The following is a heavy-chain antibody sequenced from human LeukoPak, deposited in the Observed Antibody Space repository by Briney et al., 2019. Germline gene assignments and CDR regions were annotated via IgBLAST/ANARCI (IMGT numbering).Heavy chain of an antibody. D-gene: IGHD3-3*01. Sequence: SETLSLTCAVYGGSFSGYYWSWIRQPPGKGLEWIGEINHSGSTNYNPSLKSRVTISVDTSKNQFSLKLSSVTAADTAVYYCAKGSTYYDFWSGRYYFDYWGQGTLVTVSS. J-gene: IGHJ4*02. CDR1: GGSFSGYY. CDR3: AKGSTYYDFWSGRYYFDY. V-gene: IGHV4-34*01. CDR2: INHSGST.